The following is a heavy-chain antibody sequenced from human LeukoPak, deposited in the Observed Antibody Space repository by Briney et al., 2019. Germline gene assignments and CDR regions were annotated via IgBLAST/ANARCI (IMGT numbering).Heavy chain of an antibody. CDR1: GFTFSSCA. J-gene: IGHJ4*02. D-gene: IGHD4-17*01. Sequence: GPLRLSCAASGFTFSSCAMNWVRQAPGKGLEWVSVISGSSSTYYADSVKGRFTISRDNSKNTLYLQMNSLRAEDTAVYYCARDRYGDYSFDYWGQGTLVTVSS. CDR3: ARDRYGDYSFDY. V-gene: IGHV3-23*01. CDR2: ISGSSST.